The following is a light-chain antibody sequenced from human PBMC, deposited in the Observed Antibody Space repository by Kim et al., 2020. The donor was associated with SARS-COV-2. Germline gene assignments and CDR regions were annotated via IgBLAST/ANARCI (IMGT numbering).Light chain of an antibody. CDR2: DVT. Sequence: QSITFSCTGTSSDVGGYNYVSWYQQHPGKAPKLMIYDVTDRPSGVSNRFSGSKSGNTASLTISGLQAEDEADYYCSSYTSSSTLVFGGGTQLTVL. CDR3: SSYTSSSTLV. V-gene: IGLV2-14*03. J-gene: IGLJ2*01. CDR1: SSDVGGYNY.